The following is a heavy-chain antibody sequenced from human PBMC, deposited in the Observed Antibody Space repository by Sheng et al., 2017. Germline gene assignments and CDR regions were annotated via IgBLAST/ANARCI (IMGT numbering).Heavy chain of an antibody. CDR3: ARGGTVTRKPFDY. D-gene: IGHD4-17*01. CDR1: GGSFSGYY. V-gene: IGHV4-34*01. J-gene: IGHJ4*02. Sequence: QVQLQQWGAGLLKPSETLSLTCAVYGGSFSGYYWSWIRQPPGNGGWSGLGKVNHSGSTNYNPSLKSRVTISVDTSKNQFSLKLSSVTAADTAVYYCARGGTVTRKPFDYWGQGTLVTVSS. CDR2: VNHSGST.